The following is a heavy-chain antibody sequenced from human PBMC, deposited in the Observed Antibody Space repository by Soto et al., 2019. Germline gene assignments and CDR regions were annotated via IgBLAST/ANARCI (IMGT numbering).Heavy chain of an antibody. CDR1: GGTFSSYA. Sequence: SVKVSCKASGGTFSSYAISWVRQAPGQGLEWMGGIIPIFGTANYAQKFQGRVTITADKSTSTAYMELSSLRSEDTAVYYCARVHCSSTSCYIKRSSWFDPWGQGTLVTVSS. J-gene: IGHJ5*02. CDR3: ARVHCSSTSCYIKRSSWFDP. V-gene: IGHV1-69*06. D-gene: IGHD2-2*02. CDR2: IIPIFGTA.